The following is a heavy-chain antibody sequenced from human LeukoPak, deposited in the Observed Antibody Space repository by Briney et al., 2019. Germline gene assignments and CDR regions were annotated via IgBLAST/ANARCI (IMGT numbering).Heavy chain of an antibody. J-gene: IGHJ4*02. CDR1: GFTFSSYW. D-gene: IGHD3-3*01. Sequence: PGGSLRLSCVASGFTFSSYWMHWVRQDPRKGLVWVSRINGDGRNINYADSVRGRFTISRDNAKNTLYLQMNNLRPEDTAVYYCAREIFWSGYFSNLHFDYWGQGTLVTVSS. CDR2: INGDGRNI. V-gene: IGHV3-74*01. CDR3: AREIFWSGYFSNLHFDY.